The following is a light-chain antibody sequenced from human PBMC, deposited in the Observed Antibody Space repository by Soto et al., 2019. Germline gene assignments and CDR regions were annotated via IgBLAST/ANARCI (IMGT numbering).Light chain of an antibody. CDR2: GAS. Sequence: EIVMTQSPATLSVSPGERVTLSCRASQSVSSDLAWYQYKPGQAPRLLIYGASTRATGTTARFSGSGSGTEFSLSISSLQSEDFAVYYCLQYNDWPPKQYTFGQGTKLEIK. CDR1: QSVSSD. J-gene: IGKJ2*01. CDR3: LQYNDWPPKQYT. V-gene: IGKV3-15*01.